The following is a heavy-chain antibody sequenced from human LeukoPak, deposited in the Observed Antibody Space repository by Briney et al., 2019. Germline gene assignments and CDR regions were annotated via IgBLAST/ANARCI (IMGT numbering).Heavy chain of an antibody. CDR3: ARGATWYEGAWFDP. CDR1: GGTFSSYA. V-gene: IGHV1-69*06. D-gene: IGHD1-14*01. J-gene: IGHJ5*02. Sequence: GASVKVSCKASGGTFSSYAISWVRQAPGQGLEWMGGIIPIFGTANYAQKFQGRVTITADKSTSTAYMELSSLRSDDTAVYYCARGATWYEGAWFDPWGQGTLVTVSS. CDR2: IIPIFGTA.